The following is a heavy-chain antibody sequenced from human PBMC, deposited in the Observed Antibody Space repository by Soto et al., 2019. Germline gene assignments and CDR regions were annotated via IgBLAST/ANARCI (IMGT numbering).Heavy chain of an antibody. CDR3: ARQRGMDV. CDR2: ISSSSTI. Sequence: GGSLRLSCAASGFTFSSYSMNWVRQAPGKGLEWVSYISSSSTIYYADSVKGRFTISRDNAKNSLYLQMNSLRAEDTAVYYCARQRGMDVWGQGTTVTVSS. J-gene: IGHJ6*02. D-gene: IGHD6-25*01. V-gene: IGHV3-48*01. CDR1: GFTFSSYS.